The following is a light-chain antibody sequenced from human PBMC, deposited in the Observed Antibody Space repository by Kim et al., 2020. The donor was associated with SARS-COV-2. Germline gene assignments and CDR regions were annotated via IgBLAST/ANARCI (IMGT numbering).Light chain of an antibody. CDR2: AAS. CDR1: QSISSY. CDR3: QQSYSSPRLT. V-gene: IGKV1-39*01. Sequence: SVGDRVTITCRASQSISSYLNWYQQKPGKAPKLLIYAASSLQSGVPSRFSGSGSGTDFTLTISSLQPEDFATYYCQQSYSSPRLTFGGGTKVDIK. J-gene: IGKJ4*01.